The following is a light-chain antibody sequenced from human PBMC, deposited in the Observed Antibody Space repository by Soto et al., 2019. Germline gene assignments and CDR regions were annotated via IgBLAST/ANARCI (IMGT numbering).Light chain of an antibody. CDR2: GAS. V-gene: IGKV3-20*01. J-gene: IGKJ5*01. CDR1: QNVDSNY. Sequence: EIVLPQSPGTLYLSPGEEAIRSCSAIQNVDSNYLAWYQQKPGQTPRLIIYGASGRADGIPHRFSGSGFGTDFTLTISKVEPEDFAVYYCQQYGTPRSVTLGQGTRLEI. CDR3: QQYGTPRSVT.